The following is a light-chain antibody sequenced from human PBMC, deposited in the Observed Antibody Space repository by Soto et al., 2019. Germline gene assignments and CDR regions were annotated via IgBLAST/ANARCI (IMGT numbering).Light chain of an antibody. CDR3: ATWDDSLNARGV. J-gene: IGLJ3*02. Sequence: QSVLTQPPSASGTPGQTVTISCSGSRSNIGNNAVSWYQQFPGTAPKLLIYNNQRPSGVPDRFSGSKSGTSASLAISGLQSEDEADYYCATWDDSLNARGVFGGGTKLTVL. CDR1: RSNIGNNA. V-gene: IGLV1-44*01. CDR2: NN.